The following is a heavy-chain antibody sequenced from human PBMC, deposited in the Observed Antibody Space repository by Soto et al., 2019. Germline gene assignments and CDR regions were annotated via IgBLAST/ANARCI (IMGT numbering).Heavy chain of an antibody. Sequence: QVHLQQWGAGLLKPSETLSLTCAVYGGSFSGYYWSWIRQPQGKGLECSGDINHSGSTNYNPSLKSRVTLAVDTSKNQFSLKLSSVTAADTAVYYCARAPQGYCSSTSCYIFDYWGQGTLVTVSS. CDR1: GGSFSGYY. D-gene: IGHD2-2*01. V-gene: IGHV4-34*01. J-gene: IGHJ4*02. CDR3: ARAPQGYCSSTSCYIFDY. CDR2: INHSGST.